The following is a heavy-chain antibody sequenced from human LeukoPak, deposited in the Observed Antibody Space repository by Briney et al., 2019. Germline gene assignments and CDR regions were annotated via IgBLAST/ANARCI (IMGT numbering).Heavy chain of an antibody. J-gene: IGHJ6*03. Sequence: GASVKVSCKASGYTFTSYGISWVRQAPGQGLEWMGWISAYNGNTNYAQKLQGRVTMTTDTSTSTAYMELRSLRSDDTAVYYCARDGHSSGWYYYYYYMDVWGKGTTVTISS. CDR1: GYTFTSYG. CDR3: ARDGHSSGWYYYYYYMDV. CDR2: ISAYNGNT. D-gene: IGHD6-25*01. V-gene: IGHV1-18*01.